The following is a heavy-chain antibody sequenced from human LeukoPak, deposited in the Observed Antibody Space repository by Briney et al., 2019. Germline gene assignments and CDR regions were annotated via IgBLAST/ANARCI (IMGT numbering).Heavy chain of an antibody. J-gene: IGHJ4*02. CDR2: IIAILGIA. Sequence: SVKVSCKASGGTFSSYAISWVRPAPGQGLEWMGRIIAILGIAHYAQKLQGRGTITADKSTSTAYMEPSSLRSEDTAVYYCAREEGPYCGGACYSPLFDYWGQGTLVTVSS. CDR3: AREEGPYCGGACYSPLFDY. D-gene: IGHD2-21*02. CDR1: GGTFSSYA. V-gene: IGHV1-69*04.